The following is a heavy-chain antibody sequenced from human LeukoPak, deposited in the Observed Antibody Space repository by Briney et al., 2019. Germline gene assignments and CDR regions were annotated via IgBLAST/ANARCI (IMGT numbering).Heavy chain of an antibody. V-gene: IGHV4-59*01. Sequence: SETLSLTCTVSGSSIGTYSWSWIRQPPGKGLEWIGYTYYSGSTNYNPSLKSRVTISVDTSKNQFSLKLSSVTAADTAVYYCARGIDYWGQGTLVTVSS. CDR1: GSSIGTYS. J-gene: IGHJ4*02. CDR2: TYYSGST. CDR3: ARGIDY.